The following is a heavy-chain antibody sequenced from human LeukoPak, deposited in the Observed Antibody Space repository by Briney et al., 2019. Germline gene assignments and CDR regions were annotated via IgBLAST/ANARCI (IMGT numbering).Heavy chain of an antibody. V-gene: IGHV1-69*13. CDR3: AISQLQGTYCSGGSCYSFDY. Sequence: SVKVSCKASGGTFSSYAISWVRQAPGQGLEWMGGIIPIFGTANYAQKFQGRVTITADESTSTAYMELSSLRSEDTAVYYCAISQLQGTYCSGGSCYSFDYWGQGTLVTVSS. D-gene: IGHD2-15*01. CDR2: IIPIFGTA. CDR1: GGTFSSYA. J-gene: IGHJ4*02.